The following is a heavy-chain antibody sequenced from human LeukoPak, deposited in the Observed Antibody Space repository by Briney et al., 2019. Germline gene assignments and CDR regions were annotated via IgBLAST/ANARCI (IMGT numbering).Heavy chain of an antibody. CDR1: GGSISSSSYY. CDR3: ARELFIGYYFDY. D-gene: IGHD3-10*01. CDR2: IYYSGST. J-gene: IGHJ4*02. V-gene: IGHV4-39*02. Sequence: PSETLSLTCTVSGGSISSSSYYWGWIRQPPGKGLEWIGSIYYSGSTYYNPSLKSRVTISVDTSKNQFSLKLSSVTAADTAVYYCARELFIGYYFDYWGQGTLVTVSP.